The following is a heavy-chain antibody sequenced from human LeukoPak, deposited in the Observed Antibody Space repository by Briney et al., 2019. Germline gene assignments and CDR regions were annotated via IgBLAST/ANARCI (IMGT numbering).Heavy chain of an antibody. CDR2: INPNSGGT. CDR1: GYPFTAYF. CDR3: AKSGYGFGYGWDVAV. Sequence: ASVKVSCRASGYPFTAYFTYWVRQAPGQGLEWIGWINPNSGGTNSAQKFQDRVTMTRDTSVSSVYMELSSLRSDDTAVYYCAKSGYGFGYGWDVAVWGKGTTVTVSS. J-gene: IGHJ6*04. V-gene: IGHV1-2*02. D-gene: IGHD5-18*01.